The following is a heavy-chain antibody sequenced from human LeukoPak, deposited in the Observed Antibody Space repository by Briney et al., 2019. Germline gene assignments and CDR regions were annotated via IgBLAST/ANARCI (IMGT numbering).Heavy chain of an antibody. V-gene: IGHV4-59*01. CDR1: GGSISSYY. CDR2: IYYRPSP. D-gene: IGHD3-10*01. Sequence: SETLSLTCTVSGGSISSYYWSWVRQPPGKGMEWIGYIYYRPSPNYPPSLYCPFTISVDTSKTPVSLNLCSVTAAHPAVYYCASGTMVRRFRGASWFDPWGQGTLVTVSS. CDR3: ASGTMVRRFRGASWFDP. J-gene: IGHJ5*02.